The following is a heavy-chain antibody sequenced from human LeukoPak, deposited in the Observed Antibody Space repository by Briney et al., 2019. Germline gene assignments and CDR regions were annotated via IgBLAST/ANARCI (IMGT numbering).Heavy chain of an antibody. Sequence: SETLSLTCTVSGGSISDYYWSWIRQPPGRGLEWIGHIYYSRSTNYNPSLKSRVTISVDTSKNQFSLKLSSVTAADTAVYYCARGRYPQIAADWGQGTLVTVSS. V-gene: IGHV4-59*12. D-gene: IGHD6-13*01. J-gene: IGHJ4*02. CDR2: IYYSRST. CDR3: ARGRYPQIAAD. CDR1: GGSISDYY.